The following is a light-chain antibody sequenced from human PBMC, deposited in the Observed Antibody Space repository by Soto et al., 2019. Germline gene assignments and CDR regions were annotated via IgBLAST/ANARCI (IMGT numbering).Light chain of an antibody. CDR1: SGHSFYI. CDR3: ETWDSNTWV. V-gene: IGLV4-60*02. J-gene: IGLJ3*02. CDR2: VEGSGIY. Sequence: QSVLTQSSSTSASLGSSVKLTCTLSSGHSFYIIAWHQQQPGKAPRYLMKVEGSGIYKKGSGVPDRFSGSSSGADRFLTISNLQLEDEAEYYCETWDSNTWVFGGGTKVTVL.